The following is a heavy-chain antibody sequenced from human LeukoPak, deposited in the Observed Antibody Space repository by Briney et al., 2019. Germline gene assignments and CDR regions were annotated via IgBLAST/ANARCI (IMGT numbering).Heavy chain of an antibody. CDR3: ARGVFRGSCYNY. CDR2: INPNSGGT. Sequence: ASVKASCKASGYTFTGYYMHWVRQAPGQGLEWMGWINPNSGGTNYAQKFQGRVTMTRDTSISTAYMELSRLRSDDTAVYYCARGVFRGSCYNYWGQGTLVTVSS. D-gene: IGHD2-15*01. V-gene: IGHV1-2*02. CDR1: GYTFTGYY. J-gene: IGHJ4*02.